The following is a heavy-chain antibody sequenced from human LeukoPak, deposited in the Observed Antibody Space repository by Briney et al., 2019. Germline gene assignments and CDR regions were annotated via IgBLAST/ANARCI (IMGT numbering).Heavy chain of an antibody. CDR3: AKGDNYYDSSGYYYVRALFDY. CDR2: TSYNGNIK. D-gene: IGHD3-22*01. CDR1: GFTFSSYG. J-gene: IGHJ4*02. V-gene: IGHV3-30*18. Sequence: PGGSLRLSCAASGFTFSSYGMHWVRQAPGKGLEWVAGTSYNGNIKYYADYVKARFSISRDNSKNTLYLQMDSLRAEDTAVYYCAKGDNYYDSSGYYYVRALFDYWGQGTLVTVSS.